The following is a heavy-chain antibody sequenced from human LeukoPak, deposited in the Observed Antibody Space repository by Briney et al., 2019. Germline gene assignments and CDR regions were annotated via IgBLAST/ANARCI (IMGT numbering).Heavy chain of an antibody. CDR3: ARAPSDVGGYYPEYFRH. D-gene: IGHD3-22*01. CDR2: IQSDGKT. V-gene: IGHV3-74*01. J-gene: IGHJ1*01. CDR1: GFTFSRYW. Sequence: GGSLRLSCEASGFTFSRYWMHWVRQAPGKGLVWVSRIQSDGKTNYADSVKGRFTISRDNAKNTVFLQMDSLRAEATGVYYCARAPSDVGGYYPEYFRHWGQGTLVTVSS.